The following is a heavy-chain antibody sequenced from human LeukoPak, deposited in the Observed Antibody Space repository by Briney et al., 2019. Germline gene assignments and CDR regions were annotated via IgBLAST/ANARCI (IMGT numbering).Heavy chain of an antibody. CDR1: GFTFSSYG. CDR2: ISYDATNR. Sequence: PGGSLRLSCAASGFTFSSYGMHWVRQAPGKGLEWVAVISYDATNRYYADSVKGRFTISRDNSKNTLYLQMNSLRAEDTAVYYCARDHGPRYCSSTSCYYYYGMDVWGQGTTVTVSS. CDR3: ARDHGPRYCSSTSCYYYYGMDV. V-gene: IGHV3-30*03. D-gene: IGHD2-2*01. J-gene: IGHJ6*02.